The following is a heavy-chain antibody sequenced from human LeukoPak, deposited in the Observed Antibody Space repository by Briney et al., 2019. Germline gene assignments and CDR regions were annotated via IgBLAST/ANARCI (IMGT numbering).Heavy chain of an antibody. J-gene: IGHJ4*02. CDR1: GFTFSSYW. V-gene: IGHV3-74*01. D-gene: IGHD2-15*01. CDR3: AILWWHRADY. CDR2: INSDVSST. Sequence: QPGGSLRLSCAASGFTFSSYWMHWVRQAPGKGLVWVSRINSDVSSTSYADSVKGRFTISRDNAKNTLYLHMHSLRAEDTAVYYCAILWWHRADYWGQGTPVTVPS.